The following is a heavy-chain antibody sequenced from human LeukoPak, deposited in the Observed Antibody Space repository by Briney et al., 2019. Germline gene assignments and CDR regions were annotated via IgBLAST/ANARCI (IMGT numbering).Heavy chain of an antibody. Sequence: SETLSLTCIVSGGSISSSSYYWGWTRQPPGKGLEWIGSIYYTQSTYYNPSLKSRVTISVDTSKNQFSLKLSAVTAADTAVYYCARIPSNYDYVWGSYRYTRWFDPWGQGTLVSVSS. V-gene: IGHV4-39*01. CDR2: IYYTQST. CDR1: GGSISSSSYY. J-gene: IGHJ5*02. D-gene: IGHD3-16*02. CDR3: ARIPSNYDYVWGSYRYTRWFDP.